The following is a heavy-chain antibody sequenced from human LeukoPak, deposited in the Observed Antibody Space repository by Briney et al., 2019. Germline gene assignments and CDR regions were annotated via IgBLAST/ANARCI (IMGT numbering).Heavy chain of an antibody. Sequence: PGGSLRLSCAASGFTFSNYAMSWVRQAPGKGLEWVSAITSSGGSTYYADSVKGRFTISRDNSKNTLYLQMNSLRAEDTAVYYCAKSGRGYSYAGSDAFDIWGQGTMVTVSS. CDR3: AKSGRGYSYAGSDAFDI. CDR2: ITSSGGST. CDR1: GFTFSNYA. V-gene: IGHV3-23*01. J-gene: IGHJ3*02. D-gene: IGHD5-18*01.